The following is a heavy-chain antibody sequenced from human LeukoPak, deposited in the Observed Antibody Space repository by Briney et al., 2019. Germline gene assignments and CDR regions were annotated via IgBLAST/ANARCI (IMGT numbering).Heavy chain of an antibody. CDR1: GFTFSSYG. CDR3: ARDRWTDFWSGYRYYFDY. J-gene: IGHJ4*02. Sequence: PGRSLRLSCAASGFTFSSYGMHWVRQAPGKGLEWVAVILSDGSKEFYTDSVKGRFTISRDNSKNSLYLQMNSLRAEDTAVYYCARDRWTDFWSGYRYYFDYWGQGTLVTVSS. V-gene: IGHV3-33*08. D-gene: IGHD3-3*01. CDR2: ILSDGSKE.